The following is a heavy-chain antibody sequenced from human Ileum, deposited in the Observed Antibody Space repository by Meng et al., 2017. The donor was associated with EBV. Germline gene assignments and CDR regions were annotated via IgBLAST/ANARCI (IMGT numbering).Heavy chain of an antibody. V-gene: IGHV4-4*02. CDR2: VYHRGDT. Sequence: QVQLQGSGPGLVKPSGTLSLPCTVSGDSISSDIWWSWVRQPPGKGLEWIGEVYHRGDTNYNPSLKSRVDISVDKSKNQFYLSLFSVTAADTAVYYCGRDQGRELINHWGQGTLVTVSS. D-gene: IGHD1-7*01. J-gene: IGHJ4*02. CDR1: GDSISSDIW. CDR3: GRDQGRELINH.